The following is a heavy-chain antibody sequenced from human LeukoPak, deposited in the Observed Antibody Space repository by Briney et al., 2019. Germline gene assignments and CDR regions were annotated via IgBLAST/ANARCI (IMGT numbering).Heavy chain of an antibody. CDR1: GFTFSSYA. CDR2: ITGNGGST. Sequence: PGGSLRLSCAASGFTFSSYAMTWVRQAPGKGLDWVSGITGNGGSTYYADSVKGRFTISRDSSKNTRYLQMDSLRAEDTAIYYCAKESSQWLVPYWGRGTLVTVSS. D-gene: IGHD6-19*01. V-gene: IGHV3-23*01. J-gene: IGHJ4*02. CDR3: AKESSQWLVPY.